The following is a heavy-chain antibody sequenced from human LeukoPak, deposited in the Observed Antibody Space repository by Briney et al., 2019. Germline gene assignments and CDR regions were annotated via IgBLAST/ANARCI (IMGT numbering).Heavy chain of an antibody. Sequence: SETLSLTCTVSGYSINSGYYWGWVRQPPGKGLEWIGTFYHSGDTSYNPSLESRVTMSVDTPKNQFSLRLSSVTAADTAVYYCATKTGYAPRYYYMDVWGKGTTVTVSS. D-gene: IGHD2-2*01. CDR1: GYSINSGYY. J-gene: IGHJ6*03. CDR3: ATKTGYAPRYYYMDV. V-gene: IGHV4-38-2*02. CDR2: FYHSGDT.